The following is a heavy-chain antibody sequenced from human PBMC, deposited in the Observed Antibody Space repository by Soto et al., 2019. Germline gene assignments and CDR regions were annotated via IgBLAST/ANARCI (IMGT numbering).Heavy chain of an antibody. V-gene: IGHV4-59*08. J-gene: IGHJ4*02. CDR1: GASISGYF. D-gene: IGHD3-22*01. CDR2: IYYSGST. Sequence: QVQLQESGPGLVKPSETLSLTCAVSGASISGYFWSWIRQPPGKGLEWIGYIYYSGSTNYNPSLKSRVTISVDTSKNQFSLKLNSVTAADTAVYYCARHEVTMTYYFDYWGQGTLLTVSS. CDR3: ARHEVTMTYYFDY.